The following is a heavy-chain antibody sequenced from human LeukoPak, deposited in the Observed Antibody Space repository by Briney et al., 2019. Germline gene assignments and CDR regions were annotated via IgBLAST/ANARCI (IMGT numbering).Heavy chain of an antibody. CDR3: GRVSVAGPRGYFDY. CDR1: GGSISSYY. CDR2: IYTSGST. J-gene: IGHJ4*02. D-gene: IGHD6-19*01. Sequence: PSETLSLTCTVSGGSISSYYWSWIRQPAGKGLEWIGRIYTSGSTNYNPSLKSRVTMSVDTSKNQFSLKLSSVTAADTAVYYCGRVSVAGPRGYFDYWGQGTLVTVSS. V-gene: IGHV4-4*07.